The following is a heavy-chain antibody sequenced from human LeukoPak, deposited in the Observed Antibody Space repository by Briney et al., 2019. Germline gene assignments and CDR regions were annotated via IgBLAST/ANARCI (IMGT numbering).Heavy chain of an antibody. CDR1: GGSFSGYY. D-gene: IGHD3-3*01. Sequence: SETLSLTCAVYGGSFSGYYWSWIRQPPGKGLEWIGEINHSGSTNYNPSLKSRVTISVDTSKNQFSLKLSSVTAADTAVYYCARGYYDFWSDDAFDIWGQGTMVTVSS. V-gene: IGHV4-34*01. J-gene: IGHJ3*02. CDR2: INHSGST. CDR3: ARGYYDFWSDDAFDI.